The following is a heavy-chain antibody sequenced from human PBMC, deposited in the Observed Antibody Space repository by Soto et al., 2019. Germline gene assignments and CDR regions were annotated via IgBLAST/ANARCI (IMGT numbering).Heavy chain of an antibody. CDR3: ARGMGYCSGGSCDDGY. D-gene: IGHD2-15*01. Sequence: ASVKVSCKASGYTFTSYNMHWVRQAPGQGLEWMGIINPSGGSTSYAQKFQGRVTMTRDTSTSTVYMELSSLRSEDTAVYYCARGMGYCSGGSCDDGYWGQGTLVTVSS. CDR1: GYTFTSYN. J-gene: IGHJ4*02. V-gene: IGHV1-46*01. CDR2: INPSGGST.